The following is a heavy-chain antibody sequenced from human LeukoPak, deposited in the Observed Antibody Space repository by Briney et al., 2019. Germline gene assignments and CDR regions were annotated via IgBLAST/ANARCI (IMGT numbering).Heavy chain of an antibody. CDR2: IIGSGGDT. V-gene: IGHV3-23*01. CDR1: GFTFSSYG. J-gene: IGHJ6*03. Sequence: TGGSLRLSCAASGFTFSSYGMSWVRQAPGKGLEWVSAIIGSGGDTSYADSVKGRFTISRDNSKNTLFLQMNSLRAEDTAVYYCAKHGGPYYYFYMDVWGKGTTLTVSS. D-gene: IGHD4-23*01. CDR3: AKHGGPYYYFYMDV.